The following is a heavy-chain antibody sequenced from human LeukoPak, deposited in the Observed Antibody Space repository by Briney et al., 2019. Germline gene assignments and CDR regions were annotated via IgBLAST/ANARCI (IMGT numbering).Heavy chain of an antibody. D-gene: IGHD3-10*01. CDR3: ATSGFGETPFDY. Sequence: SETLSLTCAVSGYSISSGYCWGWIRQPPGKGLEWIGSIYHSGSTYYNPSLKSRVTISVDTSKNQFSLKLSSVTAADTAVYYCATSGFGETPFDYWGQGTLVTVSS. CDR1: GYSISSGYC. V-gene: IGHV4-38-2*01. CDR2: IYHSGST. J-gene: IGHJ4*02.